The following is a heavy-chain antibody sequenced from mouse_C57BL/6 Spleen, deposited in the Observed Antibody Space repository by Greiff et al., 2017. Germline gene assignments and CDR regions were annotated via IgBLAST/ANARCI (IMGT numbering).Heavy chain of an antibody. J-gene: IGHJ4*01. Sequence: VQLQQSGAELVKPGASVKISCKASGYAFSSYWMNWVKQRPGKGLEWIGQIYPGDGDTNYNGKFKGKATLTADKSSSTAYMQLSSLTSEDSAVYFCARDELGMAMDYWGQGTSVTVSS. D-gene: IGHD4-1*01. CDR3: ARDELGMAMDY. V-gene: IGHV1-80*01. CDR2: IYPGDGDT. CDR1: GYAFSSYW.